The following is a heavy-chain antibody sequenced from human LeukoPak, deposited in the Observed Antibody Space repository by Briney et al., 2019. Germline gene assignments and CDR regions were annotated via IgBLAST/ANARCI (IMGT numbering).Heavy chain of an antibody. Sequence: SETLSLTGAVYGGSFSGYYWSWIRQPPGKGLEWIGEINHSGSTNYNPSLKSRVSISVDTSKEQFSLKLSSVTAADTAVYYCAREKSPLGIAAAIDYWGQGTLVTVSS. CDR3: AREKSPLGIAAAIDY. D-gene: IGHD6-13*01. V-gene: IGHV4-34*01. CDR1: GGSFSGYY. J-gene: IGHJ4*02. CDR2: INHSGST.